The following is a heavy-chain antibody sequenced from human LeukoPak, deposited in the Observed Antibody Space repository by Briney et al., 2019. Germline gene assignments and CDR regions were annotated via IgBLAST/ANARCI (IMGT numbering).Heavy chain of an antibody. CDR3: ARVVTPRYCTSPTCYWKGWFDP. CDR2: IIPIFGTA. Sequence: SVKVSCKASGGTFSSYAISWVRQAPGQGLEWMGGIIPIFGTANNAQQFQGRATTTADESANTAYMELRRLSSDDTAVYNCARVVTPRYCTSPTCYWKGWFDPWGQGTLVTVSS. D-gene: IGHD2-8*01. J-gene: IGHJ5*02. CDR1: GGTFSSYA. V-gene: IGHV1-69*01.